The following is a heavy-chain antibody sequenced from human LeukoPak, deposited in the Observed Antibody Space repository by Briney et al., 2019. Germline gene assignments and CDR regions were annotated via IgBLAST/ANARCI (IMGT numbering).Heavy chain of an antibody. CDR1: GGSISSYY. CDR2: IYYSGST. J-gene: IGHJ4*02. CDR3: ARGSRELYYFDY. Sequence: PSETLSLTCTVSGGSISSYYWSWIRQPPGKGLEWIGYIYYSGSTKYNPSLKSRVTISVGASKTQFSLKLNSVTAADTAVYYCARGSRELYYFDYWGQGTLVTVSS. V-gene: IGHV4-59*01. D-gene: IGHD1-7*01.